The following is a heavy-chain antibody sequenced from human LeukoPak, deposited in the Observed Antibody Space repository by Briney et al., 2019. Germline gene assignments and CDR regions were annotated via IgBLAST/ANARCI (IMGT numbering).Heavy chain of an antibody. D-gene: IGHD6-13*01. J-gene: IGHJ4*02. CDR3: ARDPHIAAAGTIFDY. Sequence: PGGSLRLSCAVSGFTFSSCSMNWVRQAPGKGLEWVSYISSSSSTIYYADSVKGRFTISGDNAKNSLYLQMNSLRDEDSAVYYCARDPHIAAAGTIFDYWGQGTLVTVSS. CDR1: GFTFSSCS. CDR2: ISSSSSTI. V-gene: IGHV3-48*02.